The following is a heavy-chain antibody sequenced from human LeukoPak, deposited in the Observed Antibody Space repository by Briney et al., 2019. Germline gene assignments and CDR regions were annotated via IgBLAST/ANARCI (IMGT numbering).Heavy chain of an antibody. D-gene: IGHD5-24*01. V-gene: IGHV3-23*01. Sequence: PGGSLRLSCAASGFTFSSYAMSWVRQAPGKGLEWVSTISGSGGTTHYADSVKGRFTIFRDNSKSTLYLQMNSLRAEDTAIYYCAKDLEARGGYNPEYWGQGTLVTVSS. CDR3: AKDLEARGGYNPEY. CDR2: ISGSGGTT. J-gene: IGHJ4*02. CDR1: GFTFSSYA.